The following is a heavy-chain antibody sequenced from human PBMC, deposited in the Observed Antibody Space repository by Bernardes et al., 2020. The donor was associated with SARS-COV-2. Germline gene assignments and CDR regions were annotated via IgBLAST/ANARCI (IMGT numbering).Heavy chain of an antibody. D-gene: IGHD2-15*01. CDR3: ARDDCSGGSCYSVWFDP. CDR2: INPNSGGT. V-gene: IGHV1-2*02. J-gene: IGHJ5*02. Sequence: AAGKDYCKASGYTFTGYYMPWVRQAPGQGLEWMGWINPNSGGTNYAQKFQGRVTMTRDTSISTAYMELSRLRSDDTAVYYCARDDCSGGSCYSVWFDPWGQGTLVTVSS. CDR1: GYTFTGYY.